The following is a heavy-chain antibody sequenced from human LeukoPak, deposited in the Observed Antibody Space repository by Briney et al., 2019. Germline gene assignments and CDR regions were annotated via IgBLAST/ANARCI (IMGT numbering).Heavy chain of an antibody. CDR1: GFTLSSYW. CDR2: INPEDSIT. CDR3: ARGGAAHWVYSWFDL. V-gene: IGHV3-74*01. J-gene: IGHJ5*02. D-gene: IGHD6-13*01. Sequence: GGSLRLVCAASGFTLSSYWIVSVRQVRGRGLGWVSHINPEDSITTYADSVTGRFNISRDNAKNTVYVQMDSVGAEDTAVYYCARGGAAHWVYSWFDLWGKGTMVTVSS.